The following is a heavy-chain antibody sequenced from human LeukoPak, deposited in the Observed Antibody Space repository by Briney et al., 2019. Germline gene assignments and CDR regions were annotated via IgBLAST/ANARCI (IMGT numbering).Heavy chain of an antibody. CDR2: IYYSGST. J-gene: IGHJ6*02. V-gene: IGHV4-39*02. Sequence: SETLSLTCTVSGASISRSSYYWGWIRQPPGKGLEWIGNIYYSGSTYYNPSLKSRVIISVDTSKNQFSLNLSSVTAADTAVYYCARENFDWLQSLGYGMDVWGQGTTVIVSS. D-gene: IGHD3-9*01. CDR1: GASISRSSYY. CDR3: ARENFDWLQSLGYGMDV.